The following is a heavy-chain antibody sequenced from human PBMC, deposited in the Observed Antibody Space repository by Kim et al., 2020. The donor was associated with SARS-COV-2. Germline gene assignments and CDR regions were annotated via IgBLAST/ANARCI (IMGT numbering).Heavy chain of an antibody. D-gene: IGHD3-3*01. J-gene: IGHJ4*02. Sequence: GDSVKGRFTISRDQSKNTLYLQMNSLRAEDTAVYYCAKDVSDFWSGYCRNWGQGTLVTVSS. V-gene: IGHV3-23*02. CDR3: AKDVSDFWSGYCRN.